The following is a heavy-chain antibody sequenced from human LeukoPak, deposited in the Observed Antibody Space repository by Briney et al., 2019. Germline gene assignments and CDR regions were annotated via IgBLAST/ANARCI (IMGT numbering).Heavy chain of an antibody. CDR2: TSDRGDYT. V-gene: IGHV3-23*01. D-gene: IGHD1-26*01. J-gene: IGHJ4*02. CDR1: GFTFTSYS. CDR3: AKKAQYNGNYPLDY. Sequence: GGSLRLSCAASGFTFTSYSMSWVRQAPGKGLEWVSGTSDRGDYTYYADSVKGRFTISRDNSKNTLYLQMNSLRAEDTALYFCAKKAQYNGNYPLDYWGQGTLVTVSS.